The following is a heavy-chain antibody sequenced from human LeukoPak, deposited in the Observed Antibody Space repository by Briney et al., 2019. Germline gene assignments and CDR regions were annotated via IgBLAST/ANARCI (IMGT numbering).Heavy chain of an antibody. D-gene: IGHD6-19*01. CDR1: GGTFSSYA. J-gene: IGHJ3*02. CDR2: IIPIFGTA. CDR3: ARPSGWYGRLADAFDI. Sequence: SVKVSCKASGGTFSSYAISWVRQAPGQGLEWMGVIIPIFGTANYAQKFQGRVTITADESTSTAYMELSSLRSEDTAVYYCARPSGWYGRLADAFDIWGQGTMVTVSS. V-gene: IGHV1-69*13.